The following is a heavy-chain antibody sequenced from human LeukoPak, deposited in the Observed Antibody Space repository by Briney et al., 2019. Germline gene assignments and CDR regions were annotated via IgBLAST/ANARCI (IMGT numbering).Heavy chain of an antibody. CDR1: GFTFSSYA. V-gene: IGHV3-23*01. J-gene: IGHJ3*02. Sequence: PGGSLRLSYEASGFTFSSYAMSWVRQVTGKGLEWVSAISGSGGSTYYADCVKGRFTISRDNSKHTLYLQMNSLRAEDTAVYYCAKGGIAAAPDAFDIWGQGTMVTVSS. CDR3: AKGGIAAAPDAFDI. CDR2: ISGSGGST. D-gene: IGHD6-13*01.